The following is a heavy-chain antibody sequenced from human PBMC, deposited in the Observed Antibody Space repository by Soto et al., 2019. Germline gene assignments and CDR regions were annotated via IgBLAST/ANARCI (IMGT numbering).Heavy chain of an antibody. J-gene: IGHJ4*02. CDR2: IYPGDSDT. D-gene: IGHD2-2*01. V-gene: IGHV5-51*01. Sequence: GESLKISCKGSGYSFTSYWIGWVRQMPGKGLEWMGIIYPGDSDTRYSPSFQGQVTISADKSISTAYLQWSSLKASDTAMYYCARQSLQDGDPLWYQLPHFDYWGQGTLVTVSS. CDR1: GYSFTSYW. CDR3: ARQSLQDGDPLWYQLPHFDY.